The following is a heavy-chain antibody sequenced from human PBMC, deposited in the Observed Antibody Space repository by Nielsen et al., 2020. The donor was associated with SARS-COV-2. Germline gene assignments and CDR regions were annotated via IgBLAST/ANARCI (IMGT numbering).Heavy chain of an antibody. CDR3: ATETMAGQGYFES. J-gene: IGHJ4*02. V-gene: IGHV3-33*01. Sequence: GGSLRLSCAASGFTSSSYGMHWVRQAPGKGLEWVAVIWYDGSHQNYADSVKGRFTISGDSSKSTLYLQMNSLRGEDTAVYYCATETMAGQGYFESWGQGTLVSVSP. CDR1: GFTSSSYG. D-gene: IGHD5-24*01. CDR2: IWYDGSHQ.